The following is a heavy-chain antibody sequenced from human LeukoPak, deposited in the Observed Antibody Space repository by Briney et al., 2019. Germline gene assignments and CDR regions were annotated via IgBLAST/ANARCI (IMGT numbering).Heavy chain of an antibody. V-gene: IGHV1-2*02. Sequence: YTFTGXXXXXXXXXPGQXXXXIGWINPNSGGTNYAQKFQGRVTMTRDTSISTAYMELSRLRSDDTAVYYCARDCSSTSCYDYWGQGTLVTVSS. CDR1: YTFTGXX. J-gene: IGHJ4*02. D-gene: IGHD2-2*01. CDR2: INPNSGGT. CDR3: ARDCSSTSCYDY.